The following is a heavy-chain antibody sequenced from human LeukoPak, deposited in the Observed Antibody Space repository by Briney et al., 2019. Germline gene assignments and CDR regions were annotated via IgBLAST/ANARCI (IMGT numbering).Heavy chain of an antibody. Sequence: GGSLRLSCAASGFTLSDPYMDWVRQAPGKGLEWVGRTRNKANSDTTEYAASVEGRFTISRDDSKNSMYLQMNSLKTEDTAVYYCARVNGYTRYFDLWGRGTLVTVSS. D-gene: IGHD5-12*01. V-gene: IGHV3-72*01. J-gene: IGHJ2*01. CDR3: ARVNGYTRYFDL. CDR2: TRNKANSDTT. CDR1: GFTLSDPY.